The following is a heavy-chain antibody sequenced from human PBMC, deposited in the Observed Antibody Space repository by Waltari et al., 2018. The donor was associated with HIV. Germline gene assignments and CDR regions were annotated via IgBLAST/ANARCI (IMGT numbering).Heavy chain of an antibody. J-gene: IGHJ4*02. Sequence: EVQLVESGGGLVQPGRSLRLSCTASGFTFEDYAMNWVRQAPGKGLEGGSGRTWSSDSTGYADSVKGRFTISRDNAKNSLYLQMNSLRTDDTAIYYCAKDIRRGIAQGLNLFDYWGQGTLVTVSS. CDR2: RTWSSDST. CDR1: GFTFEDYA. V-gene: IGHV3-9*01. D-gene: IGHD6-13*01. CDR3: AKDIRRGIAQGLNLFDY.